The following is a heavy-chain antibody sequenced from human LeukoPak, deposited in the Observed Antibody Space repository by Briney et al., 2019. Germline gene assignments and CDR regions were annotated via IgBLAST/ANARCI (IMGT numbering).Heavy chain of an antibody. Sequence: GGSLRLSCAASGFTLSGYGMHWVRQAPGKGLEWVAFIRYDGSNKYYADSVKGRFTISRDNSKNTLYLQMNSLRAEDTAVYYCATLGGVAEGYWGQGTLVTVSS. CDR2: IRYDGSNK. CDR1: GFTLSGYG. D-gene: IGHD3-3*01. J-gene: IGHJ4*02. V-gene: IGHV3-30*02. CDR3: ATLGGVAEGY.